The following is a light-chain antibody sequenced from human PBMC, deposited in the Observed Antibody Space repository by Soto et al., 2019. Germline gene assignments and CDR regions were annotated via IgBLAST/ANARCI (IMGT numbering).Light chain of an antibody. CDR1: QSVLYSSKNKNY. CDR2: WAS. V-gene: IGKV4-1*01. CDR3: QQYYSIPWT. J-gene: IGKJ1*01. Sequence: DIVLTQSPDSLAVSLGERATINCKSSQSVLYSSKNKNYLAWYQQKPGQPPKLVIYWASTRESGVPDRFSGSGSGTDFTLTISSLQAEDVAVYYCQQYYSIPWTFGQGTKVEIK.